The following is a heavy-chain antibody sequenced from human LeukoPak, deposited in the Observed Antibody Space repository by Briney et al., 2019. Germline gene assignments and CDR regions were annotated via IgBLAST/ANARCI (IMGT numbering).Heavy chain of an antibody. CDR3: ARDRELRYCSSTTCYNYFAMDV. CDR1: GFTFDTYS. Sequence: NPGGSLRLSCAASGFTFDTYSMNWVRQAPGKGLEWVSSITSSSYIYYADSVRGRFTISRDNAKNSLYLQMHSLRAEDTALYYCARDRELRYCSSTTCYNYFAMDVWGQGTTVTVSS. D-gene: IGHD2-2*02. V-gene: IGHV3-21*01. CDR2: ITSSSYI. J-gene: IGHJ6*02.